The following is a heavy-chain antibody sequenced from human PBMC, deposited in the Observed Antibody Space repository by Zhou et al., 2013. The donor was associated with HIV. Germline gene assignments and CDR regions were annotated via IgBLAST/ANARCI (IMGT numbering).Heavy chain of an antibody. J-gene: IGHJ1*01. V-gene: IGHV1-69*05. CDR2: IIPIFGTA. Sequence: QVQLVQSGAEVKKPGSSVKVSCKASGGTFSSYAISWVRQAPGQGLEWMGGIIPIFGTANYAQKFQGRVTITTDESTSTAYMELSSLRSEDTAVYYCAREGRVRGNIVVVRFQHWGQGTLVTVSS. CDR3: AREGRVRGNIVVVRFQH. CDR1: GGTFSSYA. D-gene: IGHD2-2*01.